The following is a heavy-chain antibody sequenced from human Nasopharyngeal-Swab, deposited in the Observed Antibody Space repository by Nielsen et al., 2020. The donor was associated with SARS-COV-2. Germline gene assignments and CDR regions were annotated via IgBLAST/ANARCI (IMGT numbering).Heavy chain of an antibody. Sequence: ASVKVSCKASGYTFTSYGISWVRQAPGQGLEWMGWISAYNGNTNYAQKLQGRVTMTTDTSTSTAYMELRSPRSDDTAVYYCARDPDYGDFLYYYYGMDVWGQGTTVTVSS. CDR2: ISAYNGNT. V-gene: IGHV1-18*01. CDR3: ARDPDYGDFLYYYYGMDV. D-gene: IGHD4-17*01. J-gene: IGHJ6*02. CDR1: GYTFTSYG.